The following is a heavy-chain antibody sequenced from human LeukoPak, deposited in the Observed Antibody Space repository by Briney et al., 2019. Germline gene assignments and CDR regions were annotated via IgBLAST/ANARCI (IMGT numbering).Heavy chain of an antibody. CDR1: GYTFTSYY. J-gene: IGHJ6*03. CDR2: INPSGGST. CDR3: ARVAAEVVGVPGAIGFGWLRRDYYYMDV. D-gene: IGHD2-2*02. V-gene: IGHV1-46*01. Sequence: ASVKVSCKASGYTFTSYYMHWVRQAPGEGLEWMGVINPSGGSTSYTQKFQGRVTMTRDMSTSTVYMELSSLRSEDTAVYYCARVAAEVVGVPGAIGFGWLRRDYYYMDVWGKGTTVTVSS.